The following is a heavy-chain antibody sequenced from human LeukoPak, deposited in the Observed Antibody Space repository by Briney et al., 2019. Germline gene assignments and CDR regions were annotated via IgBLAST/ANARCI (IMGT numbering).Heavy chain of an antibody. J-gene: IGHJ4*02. CDR1: GFTFSSYG. Sequence: PGRSLRLSCAASGFTFSSYGMHWVRQAPGKGLEWVAVISYDGSNKYYADSVKGRFTISRDNSKNTLYLQMNGLRAEDTAVYYCAKDGGGYDYFDYWGQGTLVTVSS. CDR3: AKDGGGYDYFDY. V-gene: IGHV3-30*18. CDR2: ISYDGSNK. D-gene: IGHD5-12*01.